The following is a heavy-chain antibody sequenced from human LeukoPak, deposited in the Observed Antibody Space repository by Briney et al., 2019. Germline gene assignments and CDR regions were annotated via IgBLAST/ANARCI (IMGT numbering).Heavy chain of an antibody. D-gene: IGHD2-2*01. CDR2: ISSSSSYI. Sequence: GGSLRLSCAASGFTFSSYSMNWVRQAPGKGLEWVSSISSSSSYIYYADSVKGRFTISRDNAKNSLYLQMNSLRAEDTAVYYCARRHCSSTSCPLVDYWGQGTLVTVSS. J-gene: IGHJ4*02. CDR3: ARRHCSSTSCPLVDY. V-gene: IGHV3-21*01. CDR1: GFTFSSYS.